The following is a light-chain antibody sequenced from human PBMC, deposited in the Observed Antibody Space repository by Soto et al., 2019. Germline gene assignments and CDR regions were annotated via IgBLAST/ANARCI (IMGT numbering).Light chain of an antibody. CDR3: QQSGSSPYT. V-gene: IGKV3-20*01. Sequence: IVLTQSPGTLSLSPGERATLSCRASQSVSSSYLAWYQQKPGQAPRLLIYGASSRATGIPDRFSGSGSGTDFTLTISRLEPEDFAVYYCQQSGSSPYTFGQGTKVEIK. J-gene: IGKJ2*01. CDR2: GAS. CDR1: QSVSSSY.